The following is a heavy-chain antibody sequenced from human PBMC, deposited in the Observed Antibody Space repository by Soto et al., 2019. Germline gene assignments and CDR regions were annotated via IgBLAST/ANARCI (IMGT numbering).Heavy chain of an antibody. Sequence: GGSLRLSCAASGFTVSSNYMNWVRQAPGKGLEWVSIIYSDATTSYADSVKGRFTISRDNFKNTLHLQMNSLRAEDSAVYYCAILSNWGQGTLVTV. J-gene: IGHJ4*02. CDR3: AILSN. CDR2: IYSDATT. D-gene: IGHD6-6*01. V-gene: IGHV3-53*01. CDR1: GFTVSSNY.